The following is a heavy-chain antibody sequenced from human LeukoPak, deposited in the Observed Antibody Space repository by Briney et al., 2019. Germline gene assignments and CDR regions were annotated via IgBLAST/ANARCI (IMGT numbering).Heavy chain of an antibody. J-gene: IGHJ3*02. CDR2: IRGGGGSA. D-gene: IGHD4-17*01. CDR3: ARDPNGDYIGAFDM. CDR1: GFTFSAYA. V-gene: IGHV3-23*01. Sequence: PGGSLRLSCTASGFTFSAYAMMWVRQAPGKGPEWVSAIRGGGGSAFYADSVKGRFTISRDNSKYTLFLQMNSLRAEDMAVYYCARDPNGDYIGAFDMWGPGTMVTVSS.